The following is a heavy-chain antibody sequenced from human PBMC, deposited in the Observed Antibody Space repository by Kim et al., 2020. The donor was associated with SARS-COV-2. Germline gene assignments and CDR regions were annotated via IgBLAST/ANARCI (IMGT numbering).Heavy chain of an antibody. D-gene: IGHD3-10*01. CDR3: ARPLWFGELFPSAI. V-gene: IGHV3-48*04. CDR2: ISSSSSTI. Sequence: GGSLRHSCAASGFTFSSYSMNWVRQAPGKGLEWVSYISSSSSTIYYADSVKGRFTISRDNAKNSLYLQMNSLRAEDTAVYYCARPLWFGELFPSAIWGQG. CDR1: GFTFSSYS. J-gene: IGHJ1*01.